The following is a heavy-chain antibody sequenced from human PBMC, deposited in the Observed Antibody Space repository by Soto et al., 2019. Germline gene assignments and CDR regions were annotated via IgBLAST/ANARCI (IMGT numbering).Heavy chain of an antibody. CDR2: FDPEDGET. CDR3: ATFTMVRGVKGY. J-gene: IGHJ4*02. V-gene: IGHV1-24*01. CDR1: GYTLTELS. D-gene: IGHD3-10*01. Sequence: SVKVSCKVSGYTLTELSMRWVRQAPGKGLEWMGGFDPEDGETIHAQKFQGRVTMTEDTSTDTAYMELSSLRSEDTAVYYCATFTMVRGVKGYWGQGSLVTVSS.